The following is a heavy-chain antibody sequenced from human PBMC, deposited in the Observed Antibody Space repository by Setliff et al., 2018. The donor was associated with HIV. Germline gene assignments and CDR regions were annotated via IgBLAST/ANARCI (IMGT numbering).Heavy chain of an antibody. Sequence: SETLSLTCAVYGGSFSGNYWTWIRQSPGKGLEWIGEINHSGSTNYKLSLKSRVTISVDASKNQFSLKLNSVTAADTAVYYCARDVLDLVISVYGFWGQGIPVTRLL. CDR3: ARDVLDLVISVYGF. V-gene: IGHV4-34*01. CDR2: INHSGST. D-gene: IGHD3-22*01. J-gene: IGHJ4*02. CDR1: GGSFSGNY.